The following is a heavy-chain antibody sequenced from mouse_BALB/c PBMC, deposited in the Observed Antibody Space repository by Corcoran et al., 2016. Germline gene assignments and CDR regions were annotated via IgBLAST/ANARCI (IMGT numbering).Heavy chain of an antibody. D-gene: IGHD4-1*01. J-gene: IGHJ2*01. Sequence: DVQLQESGPGLVKPSQSLSLTCSVTGYSITSGYYWNWIRQFPGNKLEWMGYISYDGSNNYNPSLKNRISITRDTSKNQFFLKLNSVTTEDTATYYGARGWDGGYWGQGTTLTVSS. CDR3: ARGWDGGY. CDR1: GYSITSGYY. CDR2: ISYDGSN. V-gene: IGHV3-6*02.